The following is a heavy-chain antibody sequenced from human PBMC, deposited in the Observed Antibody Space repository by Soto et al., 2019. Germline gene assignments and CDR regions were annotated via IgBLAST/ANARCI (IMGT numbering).Heavy chain of an antibody. CDR3: ARDLDIVVVVAAAKGGMDV. V-gene: IGHV3-33*05. J-gene: IGHJ6*02. D-gene: IGHD2-15*01. CDR1: TSAFRDAS. Sequence: PGGSLRLSCAASTSAFRDASMNWVRQAPGKGLEWVAVISADRSQTFYADSVKGQFTISRDNSESTLYLQMNSLRAEDTAVYYCARDLDIVVVVAAAKGGMDVWGQGTTVTVSS. CDR2: ISADRSQT.